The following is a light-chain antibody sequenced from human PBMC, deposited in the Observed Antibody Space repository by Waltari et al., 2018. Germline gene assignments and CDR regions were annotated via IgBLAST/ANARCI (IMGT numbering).Light chain of an antibody. CDR3: QQYDASSVT. CDR1: PSISGSW. V-gene: IGKV3-20*01. J-gene: IGKJ4*01. Sequence: EIVLTQSPGTLSLSPGERATLSCRASPSISGSWLALSQQKPGQAPRILMYGASSRATAIPDRFSGSGSGTDFTLTISRLEPEDFAVYYCQQYDASSVTFGGGTRVEIK. CDR2: GAS.